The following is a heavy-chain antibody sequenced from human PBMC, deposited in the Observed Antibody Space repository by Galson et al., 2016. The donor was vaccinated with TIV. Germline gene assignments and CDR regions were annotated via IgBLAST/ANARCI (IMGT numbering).Heavy chain of an antibody. D-gene: IGHD2-15*01. CDR3: AIDRVVDATYYYYYGMDV. CDR2: ISDGGNT. CDR1: GLSVSINY. Sequence: SLRLSCAASGLSVSINYMTWVRQAPGKGLEWVSLISDGGNTYYPDSVKGRFTISRDNSKNTLYLQMNSLRVEDTAVYYCAIDRVVDATYYYYYGMDVWGQGTAVTVSS. V-gene: IGHV3-66*02. J-gene: IGHJ6*02.